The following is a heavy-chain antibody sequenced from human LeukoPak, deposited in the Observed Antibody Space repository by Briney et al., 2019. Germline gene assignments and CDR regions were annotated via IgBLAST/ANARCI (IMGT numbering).Heavy chain of an antibody. CDR3: AREPEGEQQPVNWYFDL. Sequence: PSETLSLTCTVSGGSISSGSYYWSWIRQPAGKGLEWIGRIYTSGSTNYNPSLKSRVTISVDTSKNQFSLKLSSVTAADTAVYYCAREPEGEQQPVNWYFDLWGRGTLVTVSS. J-gene: IGHJ2*01. CDR1: GGSISSGSYY. V-gene: IGHV4-61*02. CDR2: IYTSGST. D-gene: IGHD6-13*01.